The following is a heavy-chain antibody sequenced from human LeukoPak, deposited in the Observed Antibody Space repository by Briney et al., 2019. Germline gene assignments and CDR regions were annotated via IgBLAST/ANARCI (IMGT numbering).Heavy chain of an antibody. CDR3: AREDYGGNSRYFDL. D-gene: IGHD4-23*01. CDR1: GGTFSSYA. CDR2: IIPILGIA. J-gene: IGHJ2*01. V-gene: IGHV1-69*04. Sequence: ASVKVSCKASGGTFSSYAISWVRQAPGQGLEWMGRIIPILGIANYAQKFQGRVTITADKSTSTAYMELSSLRSEDTAVYYCAREDYGGNSRYFDLWGRGTLVTVSS.